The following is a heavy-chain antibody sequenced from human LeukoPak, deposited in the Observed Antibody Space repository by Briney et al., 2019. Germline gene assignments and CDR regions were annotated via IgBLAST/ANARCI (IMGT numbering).Heavy chain of an antibody. CDR2: ISGSGGST. CDR1: GFTFSSYA. V-gene: IGHV3-23*01. Sequence: GGSLRLSCAASGFTFSSYAMSWVRQAPGKGLEWVSAISGSGGSTYYADSVKGRFTISRDNSKNTLYLQMNSLRAEDTAVYYCAKGLVAYCGGDCYPYFDYWGQGTLVTVSS. J-gene: IGHJ4*02. D-gene: IGHD2-21*02. CDR3: AKGLVAYCGGDCYPYFDY.